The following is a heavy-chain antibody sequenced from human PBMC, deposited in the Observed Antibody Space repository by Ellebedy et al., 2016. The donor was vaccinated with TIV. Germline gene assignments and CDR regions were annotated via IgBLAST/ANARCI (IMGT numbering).Heavy chain of an antibody. D-gene: IGHD2/OR15-2a*01. CDR1: GFTVSNNY. V-gene: IGHV3-53*01. Sequence: GESLKISCAASGFTVSNNYISWVRQAPGKGLEWVSVIYSGGSTYYADSVMGRFTISRDNSKNTVYLQMNSLRAEDTAVYYCARGVLSGYWGQGTLVTVSS. CDR3: ARGVLSGY. J-gene: IGHJ4*02. CDR2: IYSGGST.